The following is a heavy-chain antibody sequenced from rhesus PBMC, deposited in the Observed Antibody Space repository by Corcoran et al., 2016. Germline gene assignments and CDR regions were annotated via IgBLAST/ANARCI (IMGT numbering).Heavy chain of an antibody. CDR2: IYGSSTST. CDR1: GGSISDSYR. J-gene: IGHJ4*01. D-gene: IGHD4-4*01. V-gene: IGHV4S10*01. CDR3: ARDHFMVATGIDY. Sequence: QVQLQESGPGVVKPSETLSLTCAVSGGSISDSYRWSWIRQPPGKGLEWIWYIYGSSTSTNYNPSLKSRVTISKDTSKNQFSLKLSSVTTADTAVYYCARDHFMVATGIDYWGQGVLVTVSS.